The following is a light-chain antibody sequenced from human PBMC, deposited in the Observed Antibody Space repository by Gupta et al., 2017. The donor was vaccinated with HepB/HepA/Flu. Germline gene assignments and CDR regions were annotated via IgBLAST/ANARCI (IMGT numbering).Light chain of an antibody. Sequence: IVVTQYPATLSVSPGERATLSCRASESVTSTVAWYQQKSGQSPRLLIYDTSIRATGLPSRFSASGSGTEFTLTISSLQSEEIAVYYCQHYTDFPPAWTFGRGTRVELK. CDR3: QHYTDFPPAWT. CDR1: ESVTST. CDR2: DTS. V-gene: IGKV3-15*01. J-gene: IGKJ1*01.